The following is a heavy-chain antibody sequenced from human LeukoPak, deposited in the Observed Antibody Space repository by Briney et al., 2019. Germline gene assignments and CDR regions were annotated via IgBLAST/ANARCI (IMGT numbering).Heavy chain of an antibody. CDR3: AREAYYDILTGYPIGPYYFDY. V-gene: IGHV4-34*01. D-gene: IGHD3-9*01. Sequence: PSETLFLTCAVYGGSFSGYYWSWIRQPPGKGPEWIGEINHSGSTNYNPSLKSRVTISVDTSKNQLSLKLSSVTAADTAVYYCAREAYYDILTGYPIGPYYFDYWGQGTLVTVSS. J-gene: IGHJ4*02. CDR2: INHSGST. CDR1: GGSFSGYY.